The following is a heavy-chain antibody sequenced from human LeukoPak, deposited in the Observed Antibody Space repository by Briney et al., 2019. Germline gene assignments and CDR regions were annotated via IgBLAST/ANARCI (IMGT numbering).Heavy chain of an antibody. Sequence: GGSLRLSCAASGFTFSSYEMNWVRQAPGKGLEWFSYISSGGGTIYYADSVKGRFTISRDNAKNSLYLQMNSLRAEDTAVYYCASLYPSLDWVFQEWGQGTLVTVSS. CDR2: ISSGGGTI. CDR1: GFTFSSYE. D-gene: IGHD2-21*01. CDR3: ASLYPSLDWVFQE. J-gene: IGHJ1*01. V-gene: IGHV3-48*03.